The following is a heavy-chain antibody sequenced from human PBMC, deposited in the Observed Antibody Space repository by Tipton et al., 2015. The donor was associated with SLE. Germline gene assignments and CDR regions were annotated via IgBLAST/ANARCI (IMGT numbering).Heavy chain of an antibody. D-gene: IGHD6-13*01. CDR3: ARDGSSRSDAFDI. J-gene: IGHJ3*02. Sequence: SLRLSCAAPGFTFSSYAMSWVRQAPGKGLEWVSAISGSGGSTYYADSVKGRFTISRDNSKNTLYLQMNSLRAEDTAVYYCARDGSSRSDAFDIWGQGTMVTVSS. CDR1: GFTFSSYA. CDR2: ISGSGGST. V-gene: IGHV3-23*01.